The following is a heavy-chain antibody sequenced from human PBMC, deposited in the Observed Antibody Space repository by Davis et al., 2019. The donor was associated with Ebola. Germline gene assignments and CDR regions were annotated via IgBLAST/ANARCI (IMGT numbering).Heavy chain of an antibody. CDR3: ARRRDSGYDYGADY. J-gene: IGHJ4*03. CDR1: SWSSSGYY. D-gene: IGHD5-12*01. CDR2: INHSGNT. V-gene: IGHV4-34*01. Sequence: MPGGPLRPSFALHSWSSSGYYWSWIRQPPGKGLEWIGEINHSGNTNCNPSLKSRVTISVDTSKNQFSLKLSSLTAADTAVYYCARRRDSGYDYGADYWGQGTTVTVSS.